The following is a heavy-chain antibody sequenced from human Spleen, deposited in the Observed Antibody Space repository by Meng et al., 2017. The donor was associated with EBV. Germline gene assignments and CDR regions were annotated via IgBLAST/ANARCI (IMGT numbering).Heavy chain of an antibody. CDR3: AHTIVGASPYYFDY. J-gene: IGHJ4*02. Sequence: QIPMQESRPTLVKPTQTLTLTCTFSGFSLTTSGVGVGWIRQPPGKALEWLALIYWDDDKRYSPSLKTRLTITKDTSKNQVVLTVTNVDPVDTATYYCAHTIVGASPYYFDYWGQGTLVTVSS. CDR1: GFSLTTSGVG. D-gene: IGHD1-26*01. CDR2: IYWDDDK. V-gene: IGHV2-5*02.